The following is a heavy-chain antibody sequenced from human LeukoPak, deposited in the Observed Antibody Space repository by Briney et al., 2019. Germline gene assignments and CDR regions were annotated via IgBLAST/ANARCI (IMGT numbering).Heavy chain of an antibody. Sequence: QPGGSLRLSCAVSGFTFSSSWMHWVRQAPGKGLEWVANIKQDGSEKYYVDSVKGRFTISRDNAKNSLYLQMNSLRAEDTAVYYCARDFSLRAPYDFWSGQYGMDVWGQGTTVTVSS. CDR1: GFTFSSSW. CDR3: ARDFSLRAPYDFWSGQYGMDV. CDR2: IKQDGSEK. D-gene: IGHD3-3*01. V-gene: IGHV3-7*03. J-gene: IGHJ6*02.